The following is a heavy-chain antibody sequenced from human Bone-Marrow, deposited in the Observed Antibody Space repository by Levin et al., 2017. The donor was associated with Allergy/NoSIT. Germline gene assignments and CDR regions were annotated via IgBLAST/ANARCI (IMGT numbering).Heavy chain of an antibody. D-gene: IGHD1-14*01. CDR2: ITGTGGNT. J-gene: IGHJ3*01. CDR1: GFSFGDFA. V-gene: IGHV3-23*01. CDR3: AKKQGGTTGFSFDV. Sequence: EASVKVSCTASGFSFGDFAMAWVRQAPGKGLEWVSVITGTGGNTYYGDSVKGRFTVSRDNSKNTLYLELNSLRAEDTAIYYCAKKQGGTTGFSFDVWGQGTMVTVSS.